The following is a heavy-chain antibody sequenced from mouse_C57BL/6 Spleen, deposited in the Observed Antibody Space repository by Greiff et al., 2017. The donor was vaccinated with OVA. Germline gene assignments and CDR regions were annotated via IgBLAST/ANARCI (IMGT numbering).Heavy chain of an antibody. CDR1: GYTFTEYT. CDR3: ARHEVAFNWEKGWFAY. CDR2: FYPGSGSI. D-gene: IGHD4-1*01. V-gene: IGHV1-62-2*01. Sequence: VQLQESGAELVKPGASVKLSCKASGYTFTEYTIHWVKQRSGQGLEWIGWFYPGSGSIKYNEKFKDKATLTADKSSSTVYMELSRLTSEDSAVYFCARHEVAFNWEKGWFAYWGQGTLVTVSA. J-gene: IGHJ3*01.